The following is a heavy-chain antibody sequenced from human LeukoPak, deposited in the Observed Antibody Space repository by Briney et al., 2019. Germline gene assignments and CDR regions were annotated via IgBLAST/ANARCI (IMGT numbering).Heavy chain of an antibody. J-gene: IGHJ4*02. CDR2: INHSGST. CDR1: GGSFSGYY. Sequence: SETLSLTCAVYGGSFSGYYWSWIRQSPGEGLEWIGEINHSGSTNYSPSLKSRVTISVDTSKNQFSLKLSSVTAADTAVYYCARGGGSSDYWGQGTLVTVSS. CDR3: ARGGGSSDY. D-gene: IGHD2-15*01. V-gene: IGHV4-34*01.